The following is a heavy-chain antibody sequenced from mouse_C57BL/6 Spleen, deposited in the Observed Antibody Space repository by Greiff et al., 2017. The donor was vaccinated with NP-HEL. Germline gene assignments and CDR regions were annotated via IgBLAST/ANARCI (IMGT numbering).Heavy chain of an antibody. D-gene: IGHD2-1*01. CDR1: GYTFTSYW. CDR3: AREGVGNFYAMDY. V-gene: IGHV1-55*01. Sequence: VQLQQSGAELVKPGASVKMSCKASGYTFTSYWITWVKQRPGQGLEWIGDIYPGSGSTNYNEKFKSKATLTVDTSSSTAYMQLSSLTSEDSAVYYCAREGVGNFYAMDYWGQGTSVTVSS. J-gene: IGHJ4*01. CDR2: IYPGSGST.